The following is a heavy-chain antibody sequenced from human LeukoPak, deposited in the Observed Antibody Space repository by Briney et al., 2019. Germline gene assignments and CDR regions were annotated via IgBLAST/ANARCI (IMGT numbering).Heavy chain of an antibody. D-gene: IGHD3-9*01. V-gene: IGHV3-30*18. CDR2: ISYDGSNK. CDR1: GFTFSSYG. J-gene: IGHJ4*02. CDR3: AKAAPFDWLLLGY. Sequence: PGGSLRLSCAASGFTFSSYGMHWVRQAPGKGLEWVAVISYDGSNKYYADSVKGRFAISRDNSKNTLYLQMNSLRAEDTAVYYCAKAAPFDWLLLGYWGQGTLVTVSS.